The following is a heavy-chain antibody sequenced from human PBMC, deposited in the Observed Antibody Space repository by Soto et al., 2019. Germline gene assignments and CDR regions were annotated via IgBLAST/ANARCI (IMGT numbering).Heavy chain of an antibody. V-gene: IGHV4-59*01. CDR2: IYYSGTT. D-gene: IGHD3-10*01. CDR3: TRATYYRYYFDV. Sequence: PSETLSLTCTVSGGSINNYYLSWIRQPPGKGLEWIGYIYYSGTTNYNPSLKSRVTISIDRSENQLSLKVSSVTAADTAVYFCTRATYYRYYFDVWGHGTLVTVSS. J-gene: IGHJ4*01. CDR1: GGSINNYY.